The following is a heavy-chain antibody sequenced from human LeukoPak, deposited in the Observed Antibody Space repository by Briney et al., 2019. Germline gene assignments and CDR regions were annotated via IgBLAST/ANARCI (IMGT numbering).Heavy chain of an antibody. J-gene: IGHJ4*02. CDR3: AKGHDDPRSIAARFYYFDY. CDR2: MYYSGST. V-gene: IGHV4-59*08. CDR1: GGSISSDY. Sequence: SETLSLICTVSGGSISSDYWSWIRQPPGKGLEWIGYMYYSGSTNYNPSLKSRVTISVDTSKNQFSLKLSSVTAADTAVYYCAKGHDDPRSIAARFYYFDYWGQGTLVTVSS. D-gene: IGHD6-6*01.